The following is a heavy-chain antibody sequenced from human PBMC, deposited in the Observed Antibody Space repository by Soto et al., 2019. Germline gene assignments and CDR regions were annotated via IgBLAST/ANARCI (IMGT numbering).Heavy chain of an antibody. V-gene: IGHV2-5*02. CDR2: IYWDDDK. J-gene: IGHJ1*01. CDR3: ALTYYYDSNGYYSAYFQH. CDR1: GFSLSTSGVG. D-gene: IGHD3-22*01. Sequence: QITLKESGPTLVKPTQTLTLTCTFSGFSLSTSGVGVGWIRQPPGKALEWLALIYWDDDKRYSPSLKSRLTITKDTSKNQVVLTMTNMDPVDTATYYCALTYYYDSNGYYSAYFQHWGQGTLVTVSS.